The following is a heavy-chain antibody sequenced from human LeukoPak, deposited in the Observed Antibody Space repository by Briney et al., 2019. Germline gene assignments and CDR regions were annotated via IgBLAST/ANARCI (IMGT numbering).Heavy chain of an antibody. CDR3: ARQNNRNYGYFDY. CDR2: IYYSGST. CDR1: GFTFSTYG. Sequence: GSLRLSCAASGFTFSTYGMNWIRQPPGKGLEWIGYIYYSGSTNYNPSLKSRVTISVDTSKNQFSLKLSSVTAADTAVYYCARQNNRNYGYFDYWGQGTLVTVSS. D-gene: IGHD1-7*01. V-gene: IGHV4-59*01. J-gene: IGHJ4*02.